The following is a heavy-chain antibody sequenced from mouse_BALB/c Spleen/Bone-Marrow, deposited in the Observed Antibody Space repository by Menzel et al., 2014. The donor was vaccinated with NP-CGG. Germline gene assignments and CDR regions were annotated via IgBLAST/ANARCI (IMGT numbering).Heavy chain of an antibody. V-gene: IGHV14-3*02. Sequence: VQLQQSGAELVKPGASVKLSCTASGFNIKDTYMHWVKQRPEQGLEWIGRIDPANGNTKYDPKFQGKATITADPSSNSASLQLSSLTSEDSAVYYCARYRLGTYFDYWGQGTTLTVSA. CDR1: GFNIKDTY. CDR3: ARYRLGTYFDY. J-gene: IGHJ2*01. CDR2: IDPANGNT. D-gene: IGHD2-14*01.